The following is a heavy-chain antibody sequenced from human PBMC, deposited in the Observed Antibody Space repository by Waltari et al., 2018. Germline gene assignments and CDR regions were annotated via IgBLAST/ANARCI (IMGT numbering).Heavy chain of an antibody. CDR2: IYYSGNT. CDR1: GNSISNGYY. Sequence: QVSLQESGPGLVKPSETLSLTCAVLGNSISNGYYWGWIRQPPGTGLEWIGTIYYSGNTYDNPSRKSRITLSVDTSRNQFSLRLSAVTAADTAFYDCARAYGGDSLAPRNWGQGTLVTVSS. V-gene: IGHV4-38-2*01. D-gene: IGHD2-21*02. CDR3: ARAYGGDSLAPRN. J-gene: IGHJ4*02.